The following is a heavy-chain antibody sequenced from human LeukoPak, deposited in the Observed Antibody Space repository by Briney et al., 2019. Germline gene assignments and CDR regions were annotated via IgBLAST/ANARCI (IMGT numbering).Heavy chain of an antibody. J-gene: IGHJ4*02. CDR1: GYTFTSYY. Sequence: SVKVSCKASGYTFTSYYMHWVRQAPGQGLEWMGIINPSGGSTSYAQKFQGRATMTRDTSTSTVYMELSSLRSEDAAVYYCARVPRIVGATWYFDYWGQGTLVTVSS. V-gene: IGHV1-46*01. D-gene: IGHD1-26*01. CDR2: INPSGGST. CDR3: ARVPRIVGATWYFDY.